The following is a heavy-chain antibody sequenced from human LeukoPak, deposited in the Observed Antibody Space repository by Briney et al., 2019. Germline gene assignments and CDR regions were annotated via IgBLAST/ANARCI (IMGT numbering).Heavy chain of an antibody. D-gene: IGHD3-9*01. CDR2: INPNSGGT. J-gene: IGHJ5*02. V-gene: IGHV1-2*02. CDR1: GYTFTGYY. Sequence: ASVKVSCKASGYTFTGYYMHWVRQAPGQGLEWMGWINPNSGGTNYAQKFQGRVTMTRDTSISTAYMGLSRLRSDDTAVYYCARGEYDILTPYWFDPWGQGTLVTVSS. CDR3: ARGEYDILTPYWFDP.